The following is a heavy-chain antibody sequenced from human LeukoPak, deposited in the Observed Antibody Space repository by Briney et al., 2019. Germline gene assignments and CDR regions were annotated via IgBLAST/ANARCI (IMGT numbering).Heavy chain of an antibody. J-gene: IGHJ3*02. V-gene: IGHV3-30*02. CDR3: AKLRQLKPSKDAFDI. Sequence: GGSLRLSCAASGFTFSSYGMHWVRQAPGKGLEWVAFIRHDGSNKYYADSVKGRFTISRDNSKNTLYLQMNSLRAEDTAVYYCAKLRQLKPSKDAFDIWGQGTMVTVSS. D-gene: IGHD5-18*01. CDR1: GFTFSSYG. CDR2: IRHDGSNK.